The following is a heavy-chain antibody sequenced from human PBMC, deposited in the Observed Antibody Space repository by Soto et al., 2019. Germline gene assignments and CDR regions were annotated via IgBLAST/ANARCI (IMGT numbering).Heavy chain of an antibody. Sequence: SETLSLTCTVSGGSISSSSYYWGWIRQPPGKGLEWIGSIYYSGITYYNPSLKSRVTISVDTSKNQFSLKLSSVTAADTAVYYCARYYCSSTSCYCFDYWGQGTLVTVSS. CDR3: ARYYCSSTSCYCFDY. J-gene: IGHJ4*02. CDR2: IYYSGIT. V-gene: IGHV4-39*01. D-gene: IGHD2-2*01. CDR1: GGSISSSSYY.